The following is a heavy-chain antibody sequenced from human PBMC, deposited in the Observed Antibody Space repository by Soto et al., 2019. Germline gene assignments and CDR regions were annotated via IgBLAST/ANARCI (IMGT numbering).Heavy chain of an antibody. Sequence: QVQLQESGPGLVKPAQTLSLTCTVSGGSISSGVYYWSWIRQHPGKRLEWFGYIYYSGRTYYNPALKRRVTISVDTSKNQCSWKLSSVTAANTAVSYCARFITGTGSDYWGQGNLVTVSS. CDR1: GGSISSGVYY. CDR3: ARFITGTGSDY. V-gene: IGHV4-31*03. J-gene: IGHJ4*02. CDR2: IYYSGRT. D-gene: IGHD1-20*01.